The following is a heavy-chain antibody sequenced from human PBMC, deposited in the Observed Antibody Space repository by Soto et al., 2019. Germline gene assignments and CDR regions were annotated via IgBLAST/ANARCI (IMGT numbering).Heavy chain of an antibody. CDR1: GFAFNGYG. CDR2: ISYDGQNR. J-gene: IGHJ6*02. V-gene: IGHV3-30*18. Sequence: QGQLVESGGGVVQPGTSLRLSCGASGFAFNGYGMHWVRQAPGKGLEWVAAISYDGQNRYYADSMRGRITISRDNFNNRLVMEMNGLRAEDPGVYYCAKDNLAAVTAGIWNGMGVWGRGTPVTVSS. CDR3: AKDNLAAVTAGIWNGMGV. D-gene: IGHD2-21*02.